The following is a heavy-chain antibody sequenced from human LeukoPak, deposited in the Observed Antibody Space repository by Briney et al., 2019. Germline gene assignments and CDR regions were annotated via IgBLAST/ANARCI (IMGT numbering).Heavy chain of an antibody. J-gene: IGHJ6*02. Sequence: PSETLSLTCTVSGGSISIYYWSWIRQPPGKGLEWIGYIYYSGSTNYNPSLKSRVTISVDTSKNQFSLKLSSVTAADTAVYYCARAHCSSTSCYSYYYYGMDGWGQGTTVTVSS. CDR1: GGSISIYY. V-gene: IGHV4-59*01. CDR2: IYYSGST. D-gene: IGHD2-2*01. CDR3: ARAHCSSTSCYSYYYYGMDG.